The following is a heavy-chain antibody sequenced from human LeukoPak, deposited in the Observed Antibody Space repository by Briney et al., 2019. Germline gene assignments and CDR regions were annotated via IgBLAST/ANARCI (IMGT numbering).Heavy chain of an antibody. Sequence: ASVKVSRKASGYTFTSYDINWVRQATGQGLEWMGWMNPNSGNTGYAQKFQGRVTMTRNTSISTAYMELSSLRSEDTAVYYCARLNNFWSGYYYYYGMDVWGQGTTVTVSS. CDR2: MNPNSGNT. CDR1: GYTFTSYD. V-gene: IGHV1-8*01. D-gene: IGHD3-3*01. J-gene: IGHJ6*02. CDR3: ARLNNFWSGYYYYYGMDV.